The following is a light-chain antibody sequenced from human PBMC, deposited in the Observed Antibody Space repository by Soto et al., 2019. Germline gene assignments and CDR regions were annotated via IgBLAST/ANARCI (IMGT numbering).Light chain of an antibody. Sequence: VLTHSPGPLSWAPRERARLSCRASLSVSSSYLAWYQQKPGQAPMLLIYAISNRATGIPDRFSGSGSGADFTLTISRLEPEDFAVYSCQQYGNSPVFTFGPGTKVDIK. J-gene: IGKJ3*01. CDR1: LSVSSSY. V-gene: IGKV3-20*01. CDR3: QQYGNSPVFT. CDR2: AIS.